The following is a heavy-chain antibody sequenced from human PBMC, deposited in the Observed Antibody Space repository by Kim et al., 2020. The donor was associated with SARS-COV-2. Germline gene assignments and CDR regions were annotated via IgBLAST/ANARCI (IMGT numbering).Heavy chain of an antibody. Sequence: GGSLRLSCAVSGFTLRNYAMSWVRQAPGKGLEWVADISGPGGSTSYADFVEGRFTVSKGSSGNALSLQMNSLRVEDTAVYYCAISQLRWF. V-gene: IGHV3-23*01. CDR1: GFTLRNYA. J-gene: IGHJ5*01. D-gene: IGHD1-1*01. CDR3: AISQLRWF. CDR2: ISGPGGST.